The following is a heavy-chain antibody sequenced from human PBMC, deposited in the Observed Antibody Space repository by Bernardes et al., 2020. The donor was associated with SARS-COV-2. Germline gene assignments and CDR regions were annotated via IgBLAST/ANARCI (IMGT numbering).Heavy chain of an antibody. CDR3: ATTPQYEHTRVFDY. D-gene: IGHD2-15*01. CDR2: ISYDGGDK. Sequence: GGSLRLSCAASGFTFSSYGMHWVRQAPGKGLEWVAVISYDGGDKFYADSVKGRFTISRDNSKNTLFLQMNSLRAEDTAVYHCATTPQYEHTRVFDYWGQGTLVTVSS. J-gene: IGHJ4*02. CDR1: GFTFSSYG. V-gene: IGHV3-30*03.